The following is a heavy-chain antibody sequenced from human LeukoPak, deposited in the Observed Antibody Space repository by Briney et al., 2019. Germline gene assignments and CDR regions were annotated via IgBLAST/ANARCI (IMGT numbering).Heavy chain of an antibody. CDR2: IWYDGSNK. CDR1: GFTFSDYG. CDR3: ATTASRGPQSAEYFQY. J-gene: IGHJ1*01. V-gene: IGHV3-33*01. Sequence: GGSLRLSCAACGFTFSDYGMHWVRQAPGKGLEWVAVIWYDGSNKYCSDSVKGRFTISRDNSKNTLYLQMNSLRAEDTAVYYCATTASRGPQSAEYFQYWGQGTLVTVSS.